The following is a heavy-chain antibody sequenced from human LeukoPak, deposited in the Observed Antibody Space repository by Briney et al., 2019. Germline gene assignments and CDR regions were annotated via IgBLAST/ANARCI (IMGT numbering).Heavy chain of an antibody. Sequence: AGGSLRLSCAASGFTFSSYAMSWVRQAPGKGLEWVSAISGSGGSTYYADSVKGRFTISRDNSKNTLYLQMNSLRAEDTAVYYCATRSDILTGYYIWGQGTLVTVSS. D-gene: IGHD3-9*01. V-gene: IGHV3-23*01. CDR3: ATRSDILTGYYI. CDR2: ISGSGGST. CDR1: GFTFSSYA. J-gene: IGHJ4*02.